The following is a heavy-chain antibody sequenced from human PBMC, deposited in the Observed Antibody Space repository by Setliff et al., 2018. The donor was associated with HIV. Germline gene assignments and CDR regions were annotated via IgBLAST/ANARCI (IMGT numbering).Heavy chain of an antibody. CDR3: ASQGRSGWLWGGFVS. CDR1: GGSISSGSYY. D-gene: IGHD6-19*01. CDR2: IYTSGST. Sequence: SETLSLTCTVSGGSISSGSYYWSWIRQPAGKGLEWIGRIYTSGSTNYNPSLKSRVTISVDTSKNQFSLKLTSVTAADTAVYYCASQGRSGWLWGGFVSWGQGTLVTVSS. J-gene: IGHJ4*02. V-gene: IGHV4-61*02.